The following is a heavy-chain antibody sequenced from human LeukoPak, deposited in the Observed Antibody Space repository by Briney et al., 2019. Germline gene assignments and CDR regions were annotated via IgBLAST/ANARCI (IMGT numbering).Heavy chain of an antibody. Sequence: GGSLRLSCAASGFTFSSYWMHWVRQAPGKGQVWVSRINTDGSSTIYADSVKGRFTISRDNAKNTLYLQMNSLRAEDTAVYYCARNSGPQDYCGQGTLVTVSS. J-gene: IGHJ4*02. CDR2: INTDGSST. D-gene: IGHD3-10*01. CDR1: GFTFSSYW. CDR3: ARNSGPQDY. V-gene: IGHV3-74*01.